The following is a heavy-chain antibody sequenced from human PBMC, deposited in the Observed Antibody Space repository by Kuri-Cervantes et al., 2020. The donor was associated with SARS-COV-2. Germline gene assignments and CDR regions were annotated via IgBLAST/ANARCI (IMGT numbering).Heavy chain of an antibody. CDR2: VYNGGST. D-gene: IGHD3-3*01. J-gene: IGHJ4*02. Sequence: GSLRLSCTVSGVSISSSYYWSWIRQPPGKGLEWIGRVYNGGSTNYNPSLQSRVTISVDASKNRFSLKLNSVTAADTAVYYCARDSGGDFWSDFDYWGPGSLVTVSS. V-gene: IGHV4-4*08. CDR1: GVSISSSYY. CDR3: ARDSGGDFWSDFDY.